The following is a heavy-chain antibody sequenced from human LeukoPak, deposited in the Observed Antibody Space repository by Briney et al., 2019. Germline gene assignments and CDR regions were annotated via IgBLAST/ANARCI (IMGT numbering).Heavy chain of an antibody. Sequence: GGSLRLSCAASGFTFSSYSMNWVRQAPGKGLEWVSSISSSSSYIYYADSVKGRFTISRDNAKNSLYLQMNSLSAEDTAVYYCASQLWFGEPYFDYWGQGTLVTVSS. J-gene: IGHJ4*02. CDR1: GFTFSSYS. D-gene: IGHD3-10*01. CDR2: ISSSSSYI. V-gene: IGHV3-21*01. CDR3: ASQLWFGEPYFDY.